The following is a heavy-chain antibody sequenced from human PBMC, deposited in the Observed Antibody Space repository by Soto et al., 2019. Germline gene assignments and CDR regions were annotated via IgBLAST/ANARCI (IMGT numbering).Heavy chain of an antibody. CDR3: ARLSAARNSYYGMDV. Sequence: PGESLKISCKGSGYSFMNYLISWVRQMPGKGLEWMGRIDPSDSYTNYSPSFQGHVTISTDKSISTAYLQWSSLRASDSAMYYCARLSAARNSYYGMDVWGQGTTVTVSS. J-gene: IGHJ6*02. CDR2: IDPSDSYT. CDR1: GYSFMNYL. D-gene: IGHD6-25*01. V-gene: IGHV5-10-1*01.